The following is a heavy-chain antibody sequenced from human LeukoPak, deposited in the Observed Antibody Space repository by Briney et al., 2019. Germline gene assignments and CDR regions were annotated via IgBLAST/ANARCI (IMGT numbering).Heavy chain of an antibody. CDR1: GFSFSSYN. J-gene: IGHJ4*02. CDR3: AKAWLHDSKLPGYFDY. V-gene: IGHV3-21*01. D-gene: IGHD3-22*01. Sequence: GGSLRLSCAASGFSFSSYNMNWVRQAPGKGLEWVSSISFGSRHIYYADSVEGRFTISRDNSKNTLYLQMNSLRAEDTAVYYCAKAWLHDSKLPGYFDYWGQGTLVTVSS. CDR2: ISFGSRHI.